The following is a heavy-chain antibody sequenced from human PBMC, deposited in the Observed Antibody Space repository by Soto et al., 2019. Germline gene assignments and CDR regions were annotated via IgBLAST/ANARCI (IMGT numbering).Heavy chain of an antibody. CDR2: INHSGST. J-gene: IGHJ4*02. D-gene: IGHD6-13*01. CDR3: AREFSSSWSIIDY. Sequence: SETLSLTCAVYGGSFSGYYWSWIRQPPGKGLEWIGEINHSGSTNYNPSLKSRVTISVDTSKNQFSLKLSSVTAADTAVYYCAREFSSSWSIIDYWGQGTLVTVSS. CDR1: GGSFSGYY. V-gene: IGHV4-34*01.